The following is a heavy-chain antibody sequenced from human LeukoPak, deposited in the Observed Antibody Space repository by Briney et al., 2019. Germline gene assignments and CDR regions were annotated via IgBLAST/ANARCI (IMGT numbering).Heavy chain of an antibody. CDR1: GFTFSSYE. CDR3: ARDWSYYFDY. Sequence: PGGSLRLSCAASGFTFSSYEMNWVRQAPGKGLEWISYISSSNTMYYADSVKGRFTISRDNAKNSLYLQTNSLRVEDTAVYYCARDWSYYFDYWGQGTLVTVSS. D-gene: IGHD1-26*01. CDR2: ISSSNTM. J-gene: IGHJ4*02. V-gene: IGHV3-48*03.